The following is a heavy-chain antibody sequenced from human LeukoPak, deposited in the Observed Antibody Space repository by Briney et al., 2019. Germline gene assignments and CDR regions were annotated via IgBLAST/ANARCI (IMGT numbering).Heavy chain of an antibody. J-gene: IGHJ6*02. D-gene: IGHD3-3*01. CDR1: GYTFTSYD. V-gene: IGHV1-8*01. Sequence: ASVKVSCKASGYTFTSYDINWVRQATGQGLEWMGWMNPNSGSTGYAQKFQGRVTMTRNTSISTAYMELSSLRSEDTAVYYCARGIPYDFWSGYYTRYYYYGMDVWGQGTTVTVSS. CDR3: ARGIPYDFWSGYYTRYYYYGMDV. CDR2: MNPNSGST.